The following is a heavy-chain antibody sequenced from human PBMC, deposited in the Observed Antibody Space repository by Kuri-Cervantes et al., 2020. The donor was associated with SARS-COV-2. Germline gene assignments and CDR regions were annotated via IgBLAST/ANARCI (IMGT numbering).Heavy chain of an antibody. CDR2: INPDGSYT. V-gene: IGHV3-74*01. J-gene: IGHJ4*02. CDR1: GFTFSGHW. Sequence: GESLKISCAASGFTFSGHWIHWVRQAPGKGLVWVSRINPDGSYTNNADSVKGRFTLSRDNAKNMLFLQMNSLRAEDAAVYYCALWLGVHFGYWGQGTLVTVSS. CDR3: ALWLGVHFGY. D-gene: IGHD3-10*01.